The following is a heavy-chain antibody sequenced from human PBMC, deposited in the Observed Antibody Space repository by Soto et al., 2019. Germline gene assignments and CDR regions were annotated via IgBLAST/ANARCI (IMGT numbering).Heavy chain of an antibody. D-gene: IGHD2-15*01. Sequence: EVQLVESGGGLVKPGGSLRLSCAASGFTFSSYSMNWVRQAPGKGLEWVSSISSSSSYIYYADSVKGRFTISRDNAKNSLYLQMNSLRAEDTAVYYCASVEGLRDGMDVWGQGTTVTVSS. V-gene: IGHV3-21*01. J-gene: IGHJ6*02. CDR2: ISSSSSYI. CDR1: GFTFSSYS. CDR3: ASVEGLRDGMDV.